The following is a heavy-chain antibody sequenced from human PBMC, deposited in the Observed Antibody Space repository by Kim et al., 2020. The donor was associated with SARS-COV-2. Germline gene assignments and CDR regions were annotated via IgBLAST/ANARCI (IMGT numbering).Heavy chain of an antibody. Sequence: SETLSLTCTVSGGSISSGDYYWSWIRQPPGKGLEWIGYIYYSGSTYYNPSLNSRVTISVDTSKNQFSLKLSSVTAADTAVYYCARGSWELLGFYYYYMDVWGKGTTVTVSS. D-gene: IGHD1-26*01. J-gene: IGHJ6*03. CDR3: ARGSWELLGFYYYYMDV. CDR1: GGSISSGDYY. V-gene: IGHV4-30-4*01. CDR2: IYYSGST.